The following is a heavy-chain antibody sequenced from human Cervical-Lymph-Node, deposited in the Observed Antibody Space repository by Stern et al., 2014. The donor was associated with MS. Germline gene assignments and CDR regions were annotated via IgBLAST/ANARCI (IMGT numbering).Heavy chain of an antibody. V-gene: IGHV1-2*06. CDR3: ARIGGVGALDY. CDR2: INPNTGDT. J-gene: IGHJ4*02. Sequence: VQLVESGAEVKKPGASVKVSCKASGYTFTGYYLHWVRPAPGQGPEWMGRINPNTGDTNYAQKFQGRVTMTRDTSISTAYMELSRLRSDDTAVYYCARIGGVGALDYWGQGTLVTVSS. D-gene: IGHD1-26*01. CDR1: GYTFTGYY.